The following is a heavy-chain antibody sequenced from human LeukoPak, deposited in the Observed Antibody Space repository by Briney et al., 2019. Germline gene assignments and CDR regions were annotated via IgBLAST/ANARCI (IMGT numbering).Heavy chain of an antibody. CDR2: ISGSGGST. Sequence: PGGSLRLSCAPSGFTFSGYAMSWVRQAPGKGLEWVSAISGSGGSTYYADSVKGRFTISRDNSKNTLYLQMNSLRAEDTAVYYCAKDTAYYYDSSGYVPLDYWGQGTLVTVSS. D-gene: IGHD3-22*01. CDR3: AKDTAYYYDSSGYVPLDY. CDR1: GFTFSGYA. V-gene: IGHV3-23*01. J-gene: IGHJ4*02.